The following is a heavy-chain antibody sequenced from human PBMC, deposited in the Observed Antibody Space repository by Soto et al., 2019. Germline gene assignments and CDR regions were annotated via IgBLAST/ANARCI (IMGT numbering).Heavy chain of an antibody. J-gene: IGHJ5*02. D-gene: IGHD3-10*01. CDR3: ARGSRFGELFARSDP. CDR2: INHSGST. CDR1: GGSFSGYY. Sequence: PSETLSLTCAVYGGSFSGYYWSWIRQPPGKGLEWIGEINHSGSTNYNPSLKSRVTISVDTSKNQFSLKLSSVTAADTAVYYCARGSRFGELFARSDPWGQGALVTVSS. V-gene: IGHV4-34*01.